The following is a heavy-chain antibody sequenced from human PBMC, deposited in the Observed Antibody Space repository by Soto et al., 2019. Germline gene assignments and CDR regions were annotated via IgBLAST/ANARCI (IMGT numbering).Heavy chain of an antibody. Sequence: SETLSLTCSVSTGSMRTYSWTWIRQSPGKGLEWIGQISNTGRNKYNPSLESRVTISIDTSRKQFSLKLTSVTAADTALYYCARDDTTGLFDFWGQGTLVTVSS. CDR2: ISNTGRN. V-gene: IGHV4-59*01. CDR1: TGSMRTYS. D-gene: IGHD4-17*01. J-gene: IGHJ4*02. CDR3: ARDDTTGLFDF.